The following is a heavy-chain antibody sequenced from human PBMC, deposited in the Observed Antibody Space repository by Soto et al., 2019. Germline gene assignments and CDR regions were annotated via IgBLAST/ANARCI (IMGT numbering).Heavy chain of an antibody. D-gene: IGHD4-17*01. V-gene: IGHV1-18*01. J-gene: IGHJ4*02. Sequence: QIHLVQSGGEVKKPRASVKVSCKTSGYTFTTYGISWVRQAPGQGLEWMGRITPFNDNTNYAQKLRGRVSMTTDTSTNTAYLGLRGRTSDDTAVYYCARTDKGDYVPPLDNCGQGTLVTVSS. CDR2: ITPFNDNT. CDR1: GYTFTTYG. CDR3: ARTDKGDYVPPLDN.